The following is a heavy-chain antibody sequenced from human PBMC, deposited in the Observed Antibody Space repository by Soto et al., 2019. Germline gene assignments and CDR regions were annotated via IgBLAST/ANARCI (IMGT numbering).Heavy chain of an antibody. V-gene: IGHV1-18*04. CDR3: ARAAGTRGTYYFDC. Sequence: QVQLVQSGAEVKKPGAAVKVSCKASGYTFSSYGLSWVRQAPGPGREWMGWISAYNDNTNYAQKLQGRVTMTTDTSTSAAYMELRSLRSDDTAVYDCARAAGTRGTYYFDCWGQGTLVTVSS. D-gene: IGHD1-7*01. CDR2: ISAYNDNT. J-gene: IGHJ4*02. CDR1: GYTFSSYG.